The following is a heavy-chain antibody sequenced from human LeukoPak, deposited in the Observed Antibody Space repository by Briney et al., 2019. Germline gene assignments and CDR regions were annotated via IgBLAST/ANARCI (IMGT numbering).Heavy chain of an antibody. CDR3: AKDAYTSGPYYFDY. CDR2: LTFGGDAT. V-gene: IGHV3-23*01. D-gene: IGHD2-8*02. Sequence: GRSLRLSCAASGFTFSSYAMSWVRQAPGKGLEWVSALTFGGDATWYADSVKGRFTISRDNSKNTLYLQMNSLRAEDTAVYYCAKDAYTSGPYYFDYWGQGTLVTVSS. CDR1: GFTFSSYA. J-gene: IGHJ4*02.